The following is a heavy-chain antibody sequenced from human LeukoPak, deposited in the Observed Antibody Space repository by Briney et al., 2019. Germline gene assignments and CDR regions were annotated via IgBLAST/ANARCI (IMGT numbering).Heavy chain of an antibody. CDR2: IDWDDDK. CDR3: ARIRVTVTNLNGLGFDP. CDR1: GFSLSTSGMC. J-gene: IGHJ5*02. V-gene: IGHV2-70*11. Sequence: SGPTLVKPTQTLTLTCTFSGFSLSTSGMCVSWIRQPPGKALEWLARIDWDDDKYYSTSLKTRLTISKDTSKNQVVLTMTNMDPVDTATYYCARIRVTVTNLNGLGFDPWGQGTLVTVSS. D-gene: IGHD4-17*01.